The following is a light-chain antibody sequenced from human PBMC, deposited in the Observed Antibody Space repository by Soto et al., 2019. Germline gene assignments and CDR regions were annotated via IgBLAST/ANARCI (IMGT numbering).Light chain of an antibody. Sequence: AIQMTQSPSSLSASVGDRVTITCRASQGIRNCLVWFQQKPGKAPKLLIYTASNLQTGVPARFSGSGSGTDFTLTISSLQPEDFATYYCLQNYIYPFTFGPGTKVEIK. CDR1: QGIRNC. CDR3: LQNYIYPFT. CDR2: TAS. V-gene: IGKV1-6*01. J-gene: IGKJ3*01.